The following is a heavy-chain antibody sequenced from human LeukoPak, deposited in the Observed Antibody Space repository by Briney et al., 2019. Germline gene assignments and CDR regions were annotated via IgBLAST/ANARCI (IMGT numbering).Heavy chain of an antibody. V-gene: IGHV4-59*01. CDR3: ARAPRYCSSTSCYHDAFDI. Sequence: SETLSLTCTVSGGSISSYYWSWIRQPPGGGLEWIGYIYYSGSNNYTPSLKSRVTISVDTSKNQFSLKLSSVTAADTAVYYCARAPRYCSSTSCYHDAFDIWGQGTMVTVSS. J-gene: IGHJ3*02. CDR2: IYYSGSN. D-gene: IGHD2-2*01. CDR1: GGSISSYY.